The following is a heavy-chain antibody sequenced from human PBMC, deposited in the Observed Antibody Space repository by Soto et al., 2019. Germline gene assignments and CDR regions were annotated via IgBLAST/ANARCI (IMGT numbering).Heavy chain of an antibody. CDR3: AKNGQLPSYYYGMDV. V-gene: IGHV1-18*01. CDR1: GYTFTSYG. CDR2: ISAYNGNT. Sequence: ASVKVSCKASGYTFTSYGISWVRQAPGQGLEWMGWISAYNGNTNYAQKYQGRITMTIDTSTTTAYMELGSLTSDDTAVYYCAKNGQLPSYYYGMDVWGQGTTVTVSS. J-gene: IGHJ6*02. D-gene: IGHD1-26*01.